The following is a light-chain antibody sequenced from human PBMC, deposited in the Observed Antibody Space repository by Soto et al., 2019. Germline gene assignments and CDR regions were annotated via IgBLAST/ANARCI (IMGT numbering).Light chain of an antibody. Sequence: QSALTQPASVSGSPGQSITISCTGTSSYVGYYNYVSWYRQHPGKSPRLMIYEVNNRPSGVSNRFSGSKSGNTASLTISGLQAEDEADYYCSSCTSSSTLLYVFGTGTKVTVL. CDR1: SSYVGYYNY. V-gene: IGLV2-14*01. CDR2: EVN. J-gene: IGLJ1*01. CDR3: SSCTSSSTLLYV.